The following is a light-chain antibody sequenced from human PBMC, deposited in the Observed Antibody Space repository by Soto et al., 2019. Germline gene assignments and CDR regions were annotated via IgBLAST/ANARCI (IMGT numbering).Light chain of an antibody. CDR2: RVS. Sequence: DVVMTQSPLSLPVTLGQPASISCRSSQSLVRSDGNTFLNWFQQRPGQSPRRLTYRVSNRDSGVPDRFSGSGSGTDFTLKISRVEAEDVGVYYCMQATHGPHTFGQGTKLEIK. V-gene: IGKV2-30*02. CDR3: MQATHGPHT. CDR1: QSLVRSDGNTF. J-gene: IGKJ2*01.